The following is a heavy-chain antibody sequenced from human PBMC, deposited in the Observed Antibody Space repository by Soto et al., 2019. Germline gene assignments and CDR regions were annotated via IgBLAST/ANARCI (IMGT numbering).Heavy chain of an antibody. J-gene: IGHJ4*02. CDR1: GFTFTSYG. D-gene: IGHD3-3*01. Sequence: QMHLVESGGGVVQPGRSLTLSCVASGFTFTSYGIHWVRQAPGKGLEWVAVICYDGSNKYYGDSVKDRFSISRDNSKNTVYLQMNSQIAEDTAVYYCARDRRFLEWLDYWGQGTLVSVSS. CDR2: ICYDGSNK. CDR3: ARDRRFLEWLDY. V-gene: IGHV3-33*01.